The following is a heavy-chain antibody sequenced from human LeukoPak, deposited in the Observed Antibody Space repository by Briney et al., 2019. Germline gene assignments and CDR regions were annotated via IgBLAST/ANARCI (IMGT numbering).Heavy chain of an antibody. CDR3: ARHGRYYDFWSGYLPYYFDY. D-gene: IGHD3-3*01. Sequence: SETLSLTCTVSGGSISSYYWSWIRQPPGKGLEWIGYIYYSGSTNYNPSLKSRVTISVDTSKNQFSLKLSSVTAADTAVYYCARHGRYYDFWSGYLPYYFDYWGQGTLVTVSS. J-gene: IGHJ4*02. CDR1: GGSISSYY. V-gene: IGHV4-59*08. CDR2: IYYSGST.